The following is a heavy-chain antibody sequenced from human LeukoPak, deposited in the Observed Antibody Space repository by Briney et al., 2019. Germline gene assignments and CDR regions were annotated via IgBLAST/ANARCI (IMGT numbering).Heavy chain of an antibody. D-gene: IGHD6-19*01. J-gene: IGHJ4*02. Sequence: GGSLRLSCAASGFTFSTYAMHWVRQAPGKGLEWVAVISYDGSNKYYADSVKGRFTISRDHSKNTLYLQMNSLRAEDTAVYYCAKQSRSSGWYPIDYWGQGTLVTVSS. V-gene: IGHV3-30-3*02. CDR1: GFTFSTYA. CDR2: ISYDGSNK. CDR3: AKQSRSSGWYPIDY.